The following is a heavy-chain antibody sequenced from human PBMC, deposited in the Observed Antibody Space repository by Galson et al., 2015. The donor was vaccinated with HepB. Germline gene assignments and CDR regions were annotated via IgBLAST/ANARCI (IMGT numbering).Heavy chain of an antibody. Sequence: LRLSCAASGFTFSDYAMHWVRQAPGEGLEWVAVISYDGSKKYYAGSVKGRFTISRDSSKNTLYLQMNSLRAEDTAVYYCARGPGIAVAGLDYWGQGTLVTVSS. D-gene: IGHD6-19*01. CDR1: GFTFSDYA. J-gene: IGHJ4*02. V-gene: IGHV3-30-3*01. CDR3: ARGPGIAVAGLDY. CDR2: ISYDGSKK.